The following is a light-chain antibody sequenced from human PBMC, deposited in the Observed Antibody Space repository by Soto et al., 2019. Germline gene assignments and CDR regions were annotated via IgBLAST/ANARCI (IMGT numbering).Light chain of an antibody. V-gene: IGKV1-39*01. J-gene: IGKJ4*01. Sequence: DIQMTQSPSALSASVGDRITITCRASQNIRSYLNWYQQKPGKAPKFLIYAASTLQSGVPSRFTESGFGTDFTLTISSLQPEDFATYYCQQSYSAPLTFGGGTKVDIK. CDR2: AAS. CDR3: QQSYSAPLT. CDR1: QNIRSY.